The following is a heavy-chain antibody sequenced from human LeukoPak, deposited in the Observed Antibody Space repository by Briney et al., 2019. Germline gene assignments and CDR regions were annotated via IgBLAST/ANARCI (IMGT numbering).Heavy chain of an antibody. J-gene: IGHJ4*02. CDR3: ARGGYSYGYGY. V-gene: IGHV3-23*01. D-gene: IGHD5-18*01. Sequence: PGGSLRLSCAVSGFTLSTYGMSWVRQAPGKGLEWVSAISGSGGSTYYADSVKGRFTISRDNSKNTLYLQMNSLRAEDTAVYYCARGGYSYGYGYWGQGTLVTVSS. CDR2: ISGSGGST. CDR1: GFTLSTYG.